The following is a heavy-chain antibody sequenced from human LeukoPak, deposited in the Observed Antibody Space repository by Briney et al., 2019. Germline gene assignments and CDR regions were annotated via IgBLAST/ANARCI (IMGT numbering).Heavy chain of an antibody. Sequence: LVASVKVSCKAFGYTFTSYGINWVRQAPGQGLEWMGWINPNSGGTNYAQKFQGRVTMTRDTSISTAYMELSRLRSDDTAVYYCARTQFTIFGVGTYYYYYGMDVWGQGTTVTVSS. V-gene: IGHV1-2*03. CDR2: INPNSGGT. D-gene: IGHD3-3*01. CDR3: ARTQFTIFGVGTYYYYYGMDV. CDR1: GYTFTSYG. J-gene: IGHJ6*02.